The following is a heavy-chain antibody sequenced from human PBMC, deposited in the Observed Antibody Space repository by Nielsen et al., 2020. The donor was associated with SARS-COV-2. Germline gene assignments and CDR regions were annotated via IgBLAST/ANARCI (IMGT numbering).Heavy chain of an antibody. J-gene: IGHJ4*02. V-gene: IGHV4-31*03. CDR2: ISYSGST. Sequence: SETLSLTCNVSGDSISSRAYYWSWIRQHPGRGLEWIGYISYSGSTYYSPSLKSRVTMSLDTSNNQFSLRLNSVTAADTAVYYCQTGGYFGYFDYWGRGALVTVSS. CDR1: GDSISSRAYY. CDR3: QTGGYFGYFDY. D-gene: IGHD1-26*01.